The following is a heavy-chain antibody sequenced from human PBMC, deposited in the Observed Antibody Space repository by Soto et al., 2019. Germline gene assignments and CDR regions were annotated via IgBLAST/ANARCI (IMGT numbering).Heavy chain of an antibody. CDR1: GGSITGANW. CDR2: ISHSGIT. CDR3: ARVLRGWFDP. J-gene: IGHJ5*02. Sequence: SATLSLTCAVSGGSITGANWWTGFRQPPGGGLEWIGEISHSGITNYKPPLKRRVTMSVDKTTTDVSLKLTSVTAADTAVYYCARVLRGWFDPWGHGTQVTVSS. V-gene: IGHV4-4*02.